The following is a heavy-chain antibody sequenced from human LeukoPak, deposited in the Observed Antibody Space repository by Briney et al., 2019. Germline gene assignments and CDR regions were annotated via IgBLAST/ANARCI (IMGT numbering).Heavy chain of an antibody. Sequence: GGSLRLSCAASGFTFSSYAMHWVRQAPGKGLEWVAVISYDGSNEYYADSVKGRFTISRDNSKNTLCLQMNSMRAEDTAVYYCARGTLGYSSSWYSNWFDPWGQGTLVTVSS. D-gene: IGHD6-13*01. CDR3: ARGTLGYSSSWYSNWFDP. V-gene: IGHV3-30*04. J-gene: IGHJ5*02. CDR1: GFTFSSYA. CDR2: ISYDGSNE.